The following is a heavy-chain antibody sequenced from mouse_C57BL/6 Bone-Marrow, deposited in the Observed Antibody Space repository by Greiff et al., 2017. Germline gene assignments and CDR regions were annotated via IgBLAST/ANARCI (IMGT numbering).Heavy chain of an antibody. Sequence: QVQLKESGAELVRPGASVKLSCKASGYTFTDYYINWVKQRPGQGLEWIARIYPGSGNTYYNEKFKGKATLTAEKSSSTAYMQLSSLTSEDSAVYFCARPYYGNYVWFAYWGQGTLVTVSA. V-gene: IGHV1-76*01. CDR2: IYPGSGNT. CDR3: ARPYYGNYVWFAY. CDR1: GYTFTDYY. J-gene: IGHJ3*01. D-gene: IGHD2-10*01.